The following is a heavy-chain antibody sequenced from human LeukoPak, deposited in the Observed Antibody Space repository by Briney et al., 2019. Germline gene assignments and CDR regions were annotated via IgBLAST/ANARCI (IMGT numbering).Heavy chain of an antibody. CDR1: RFTFSTYG. J-gene: IGHJ4*02. CDR2: ISYDGSNK. V-gene: IGHV3-30*18. CDR3: AKDPTSYYYDSSGYYNGY. D-gene: IGHD3-22*01. Sequence: GGSLRLSCAASRFTFSTYGMHWVRQAPGKGLEWVAVISYDGSNKYYADSVKGRFTISRDNSKNTLYLQMNSLRAEDTAVYYCAKDPTSYYYDSSGYYNGYWGQGTLVTVSS.